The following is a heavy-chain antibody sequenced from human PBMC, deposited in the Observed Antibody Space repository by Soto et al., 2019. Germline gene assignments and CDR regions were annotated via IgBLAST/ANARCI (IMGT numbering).Heavy chain of an antibody. D-gene: IGHD6-25*01. CDR2: IYLNDDK. CDR1: GFSLSTSGVG. Sequence: SGPTLVYPTQTLTLTCTFPGFSLSTSGVGVGWIRQPPGKALEWLALIYLNDDKRYSPSLKTRLTFTKDTSKDQVGLTMTNMDPVDTGTYYCARYSGSGGNGANPTQFDHWGQGTLVTVSS. V-gene: IGHV2-5*01. J-gene: IGHJ4*02. CDR3: ARYSGSGGNGANPTQFDH.